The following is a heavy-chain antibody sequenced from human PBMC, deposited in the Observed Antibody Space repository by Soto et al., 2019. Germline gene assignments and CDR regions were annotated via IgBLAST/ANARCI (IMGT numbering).Heavy chain of an antibody. Sequence: SDTMSLTCTVSGGSISSYYWSWIRQPPGKGLEWIGYIYYSGSTNYNPSLKSRVTISVDTSKNQFSLKLSSVTAADTAVYYCARVRSTPVLANWFDPWGQGTLVTVSS. D-gene: IGHD4-17*01. CDR1: GGSISSYY. CDR3: ARVRSTPVLANWFDP. V-gene: IGHV4-59*07. J-gene: IGHJ5*02. CDR2: IYYSGST.